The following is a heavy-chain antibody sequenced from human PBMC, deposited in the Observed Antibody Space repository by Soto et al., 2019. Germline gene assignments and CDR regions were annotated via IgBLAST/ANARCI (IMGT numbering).Heavy chain of an antibody. D-gene: IGHD3-10*01. J-gene: IGHJ6*02. CDR2: ISSTSSTK. Sequence: GGSLRLSCDASGFTFSSHGMTWVRQAPGKGLEWVAFISSTSSTKNFADSVKGRFTISRDNTKNSLYLQMSSLRDEDTAVYYCARRITMVRGPYYYYGMDVWGQGTTVTVSS. CDR1: GFTFSSHG. CDR3: ARRITMVRGPYYYYGMDV. V-gene: IGHV3-48*02.